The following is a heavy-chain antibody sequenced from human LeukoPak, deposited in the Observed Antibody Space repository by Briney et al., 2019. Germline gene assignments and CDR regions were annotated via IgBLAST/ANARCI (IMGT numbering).Heavy chain of an antibody. D-gene: IGHD3-22*01. CDR3: ASSVIVVVSVGAFDI. V-gene: IGHV3-21*01. CDR2: ISSSSSYI. CDR1: GFTFSSYS. J-gene: IGHJ3*02. Sequence: PGGSLRLSCAASGFTFSSYSMNWVRQAPGKGLEWVSSISSSSSYIYYADSVKGRFTISRDNAKNSLYLQMNSLRAEDTAVYYCASSVIVVVSVGAFDIWGQGTMVTVSS.